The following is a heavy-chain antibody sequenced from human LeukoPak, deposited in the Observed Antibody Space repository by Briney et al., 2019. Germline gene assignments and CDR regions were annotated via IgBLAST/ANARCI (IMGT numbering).Heavy chain of an antibody. CDR1: GYTFTGYY. Sequence: ASVKVSCKASGYTFTGYYIHWVRQAPGQGLEWMGRINPNSGGTSSAEKFESRVIMTRDTSITTAYMQLSRMTSDDTAVYYCARDHFAGPYSNHYWGQGTLVTVSS. V-gene: IGHV1-2*06. CDR3: ARDHFAGPYSNHY. CDR2: INPNSGGT. D-gene: IGHD4-11*01. J-gene: IGHJ4*02.